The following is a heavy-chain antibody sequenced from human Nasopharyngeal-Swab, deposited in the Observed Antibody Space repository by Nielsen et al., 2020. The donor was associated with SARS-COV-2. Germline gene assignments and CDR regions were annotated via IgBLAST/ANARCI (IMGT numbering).Heavy chain of an antibody. CDR2: ISWNSGSI. D-gene: IGHD3-9*01. Sequence: GGSLRLSCAASGFTFDDYAMHWVRQAPGKGLEWVSGISWNSGSIGYADSVKGRFTISRDNAKNSLYLQMNSLRAEDTALYYCAKDGGDILTGIYQWDAFDIWGQGTMVTVSS. CDR3: AKDGGDILTGIYQWDAFDI. J-gene: IGHJ3*02. V-gene: IGHV3-9*01. CDR1: GFTFDDYA.